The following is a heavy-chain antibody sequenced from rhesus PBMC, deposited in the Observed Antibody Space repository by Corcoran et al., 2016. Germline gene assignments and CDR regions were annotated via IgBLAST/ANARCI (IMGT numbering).Heavy chain of an antibody. CDR2: ISYDGSKK. Sequence: LQLQESGPGLVKPSETLSLTCAVSGGSISSNYWSWIRQPPGKGLEWVAVISYDGSKKYYAGSVKDRCTISRDNSKNMLYLQMNNLKLEDTAVYYCARASPLHSKGWYFDLWGPGTPITISS. J-gene: IGHJ2*01. CDR3: ARASPLHSKGWYFDL. CDR1: GGSISSNY. V-gene: IGHV3-54*01. D-gene: IGHD4-23*01.